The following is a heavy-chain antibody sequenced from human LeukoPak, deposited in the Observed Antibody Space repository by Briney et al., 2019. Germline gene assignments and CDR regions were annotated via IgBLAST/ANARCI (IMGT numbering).Heavy chain of an antibody. CDR2: IFPNSGGT. Sequence: GASVKVSCKASGYTFTGNYMHWVRQAPGQGLEWMGWIFPNSGGTEYALKFQGRVTMTRDTSIGTAYMELSSLRSDDTAVYYCVAVTYTNYDDFDYWGQGTLVTVSS. J-gene: IGHJ4*02. D-gene: IGHD4-11*01. CDR3: VAVTYTNYDDFDY. V-gene: IGHV1-2*02. CDR1: GYTFTGNY.